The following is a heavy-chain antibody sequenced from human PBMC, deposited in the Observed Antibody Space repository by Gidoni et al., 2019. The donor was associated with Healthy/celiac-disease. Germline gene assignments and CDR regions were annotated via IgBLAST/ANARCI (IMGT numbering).Heavy chain of an antibody. Sequence: EVQLVQSGAEVKKPGESLRISCKGSGYSFTSYWISWVRQMPGKGLEWMGRIDPSDSYTNYSPSFQGHVTISADKSISTAYLQWSSLKASDTAMYYCARKMSGYYNYYGMDVWGQGTTVTVSS. CDR3: ARKMSGYYNYYGMDV. V-gene: IGHV5-10-1*03. D-gene: IGHD3-3*01. CDR2: IDPSDSYT. CDR1: GYSFTSYW. J-gene: IGHJ6*02.